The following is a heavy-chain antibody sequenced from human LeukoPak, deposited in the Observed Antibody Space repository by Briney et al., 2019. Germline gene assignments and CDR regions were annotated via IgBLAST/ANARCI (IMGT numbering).Heavy chain of an antibody. Sequence: GGSLRLSCAASGFTFSSSAMSWVRQVPGKGLEWVSGISASGGSTSYADSVRGRFTISRDNSKNTLYLQMNSLRAEDTAVYYCAKDSAPTYIVVVPAAMEGGFDYWGQGTLVTVSS. D-gene: IGHD2-2*01. V-gene: IGHV3-23*01. CDR2: ISASGGST. CDR1: GFTFSSSA. CDR3: AKDSAPTYIVVVPAAMEGGFDY. J-gene: IGHJ4*02.